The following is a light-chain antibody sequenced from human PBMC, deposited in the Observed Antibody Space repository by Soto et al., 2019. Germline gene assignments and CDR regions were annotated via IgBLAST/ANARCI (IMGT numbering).Light chain of an antibody. CDR3: QQYNNWPLS. J-gene: IGKJ1*01. V-gene: IGKV3-15*01. CDR1: QSVSSN. CDR2: GAS. Sequence: VLTQTPATLGFAPWERATLPVMASQSVSSNLAWYQQKPGQAPRLLIYGASTRATGIPARFSGSGSGTEFTLTISSLQSEDFAVYYCQQYNNWPLSFGQGTKVDIK.